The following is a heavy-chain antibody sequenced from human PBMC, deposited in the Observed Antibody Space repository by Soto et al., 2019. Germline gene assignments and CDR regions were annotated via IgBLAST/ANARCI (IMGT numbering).Heavy chain of an antibody. CDR3: ARRIAARPRTFDY. Sequence: QVQLQQWGAGLLKPSETLSLTCAVYGGSFSGYYWSWIRQPPGKGLEWIGEINHSGSTNYNPSLKGRVTISVDTSKNQFSLKLSSVTAADTAVYYCARRIAARPRTFDYWGQGTLVTVSS. J-gene: IGHJ4*02. CDR1: GGSFSGYY. V-gene: IGHV4-34*01. D-gene: IGHD6-6*01. CDR2: INHSGST.